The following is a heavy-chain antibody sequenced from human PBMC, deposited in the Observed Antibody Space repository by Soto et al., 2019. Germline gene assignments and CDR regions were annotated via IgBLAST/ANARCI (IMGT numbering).Heavy chain of an antibody. CDR3: ARSPHIQLWSYPSDY. CDR2: IYFSGST. Sequence: LSLTCTVSGGSISSGGYYWSWIRQHPGKGLEWIGYIYFSGSTYYNPSLKSRVTISVDTSKNQFSLKLSSVTAADTAVYYCARSPHIQLWSYPSDYWGQGTLVTVSS. V-gene: IGHV4-31*03. J-gene: IGHJ4*02. CDR1: GGSISSGGYY. D-gene: IGHD5-18*01.